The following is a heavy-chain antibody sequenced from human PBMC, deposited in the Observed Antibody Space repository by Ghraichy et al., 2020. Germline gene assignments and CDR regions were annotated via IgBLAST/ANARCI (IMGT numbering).Heavy chain of an antibody. D-gene: IGHD5-24*01. V-gene: IGHV3-53*01. CDR2: FYTGGST. J-gene: IGHJ3*02. Sequence: GGSLRLSCAASGITVSSNCMSWVRQAPGKGLEWVSSFYTGGSTYYADSVKGRFTMSRDSSKNTLYLQMNNLRAEDTAVYYCVKGGDVIGSNRSPFHIWGQGTMVTVFS. CDR3: VKGGDVIGSNRSPFHI. CDR1: GITVSSNC.